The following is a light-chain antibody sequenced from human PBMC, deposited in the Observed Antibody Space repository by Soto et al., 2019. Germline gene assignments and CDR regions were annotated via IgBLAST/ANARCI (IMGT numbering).Light chain of an antibody. CDR3: QQRSNWPLFT. CDR1: QSVSSY. V-gene: IGKV3-11*01. J-gene: IGKJ3*01. CDR2: DAS. Sequence: EIVLTQSPATLSLSPGERATLSCRASQSVSSYLAWYQQKPXXAPRLLIYDASNRATGIPARXXXXXXXXXXXXXISSLEPEDFAVYYCQQRSNWPLFTFGPGTKVDIK.